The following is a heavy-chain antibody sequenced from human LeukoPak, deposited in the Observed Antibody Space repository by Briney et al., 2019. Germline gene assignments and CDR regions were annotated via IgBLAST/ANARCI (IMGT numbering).Heavy chain of an antibody. CDR1: GITFSSYG. Sequence: GGTLRLSCAASGITFSSYGMSWVRQAPGKGVEWVSAMSSSDDGRYYAASVRGRFTISRDTSRSTLYLQMNSLRAEDAAVYYCAKAPVTSCRGAFCYPFDYWGQGTLVTVSS. CDR3: AKAPVTSCRGAFCYPFDY. J-gene: IGHJ4*02. D-gene: IGHD2-15*01. V-gene: IGHV3-23*01. CDR2: MSSSDDGR.